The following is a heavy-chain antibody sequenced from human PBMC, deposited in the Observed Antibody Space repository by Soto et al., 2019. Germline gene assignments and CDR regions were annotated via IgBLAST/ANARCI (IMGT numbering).Heavy chain of an antibody. J-gene: IGHJ6*02. V-gene: IGHV3-74*01. CDR1: GFTFSSYW. D-gene: IGHD3-9*01. CDR2: INSDGSST. Sequence: EVQLVESGGGLVQPGGSLRLSCAASGFTFSSYWMHWVRQAPGKGLVWVSRINSDGSSTSYADSVKGRFTISRDNAKNTLYLQMNSLRAEDTAVYYCARGPHFDLHYYYYGMDVWGQGTTVTVSS. CDR3: ARGPHFDLHYYYYGMDV.